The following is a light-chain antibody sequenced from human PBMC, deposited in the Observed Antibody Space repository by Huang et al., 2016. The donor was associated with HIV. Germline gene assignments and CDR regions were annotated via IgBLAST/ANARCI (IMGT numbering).Light chain of an antibody. Sequence: AIRITQSPSSLSASTGDKVSITCRASQDINTYLAWYQQKPGKPPSLLIYATSTLQSGVPSRFSGSGSGTDFTLTITHLQSEDFATYYCQQYYSFPLTFGQGSQAEV. CDR3: QQYYSFPLT. V-gene: IGKV1-8*01. CDR1: QDINTY. J-gene: IGKJ1*01. CDR2: ATS.